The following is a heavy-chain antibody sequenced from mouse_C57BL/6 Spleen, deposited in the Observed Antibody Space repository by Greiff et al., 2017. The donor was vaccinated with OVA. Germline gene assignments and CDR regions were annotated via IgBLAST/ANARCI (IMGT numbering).Heavy chain of an antibody. CDR2: IDPSDSET. J-gene: IGHJ2*01. CDR3: AREGLRRNYFDY. D-gene: IGHD2-2*01. V-gene: IGHV1-52*01. Sequence: QVQLKQPGAELVRPGSSVKLSCKASGYTFTSYWMHWVKQRPIQGLEWIGNIDPSDSETHYNQKFKDKATLTVDKSSSTAYMQLSSLTSEDSAVYYCAREGLRRNYFDYWGQGTTLTVSS. CDR1: GYTFTSYW.